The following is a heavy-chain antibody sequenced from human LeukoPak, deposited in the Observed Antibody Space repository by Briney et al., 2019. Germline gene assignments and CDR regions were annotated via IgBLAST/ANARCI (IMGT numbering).Heavy chain of an antibody. CDR3: ASRGSSSLSAFDI. CDR2: IIPIFGTA. CDR1: GGTFSSYA. Sequence: VKVSCKASGGTFSSYAISWVRQAPGQGLERMGGIIPIFGTANYAQKFQGRVTITTDESTSTAYMELSSLRSEDTAVYYCASRGSSSLSAFDIWGQGTMVTVSS. D-gene: IGHD6-13*01. V-gene: IGHV1-69*05. J-gene: IGHJ3*02.